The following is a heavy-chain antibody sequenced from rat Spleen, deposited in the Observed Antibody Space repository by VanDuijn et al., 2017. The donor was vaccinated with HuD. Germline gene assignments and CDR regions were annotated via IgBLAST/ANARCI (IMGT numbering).Heavy chain of an antibody. J-gene: IGHJ2*01. Sequence: EVQLVESDGGLVQPGRSLKLSCAASGFIFSDYYMAWVRQAPTQGLEWVATIIYDGSSTYYRDSVKGRFTISRDNAKNTLYLQMNSPTSEDTATYYCTRGGYFRHWGQGVMVTVSS. V-gene: IGHV5-7*01. CDR3: TRGGYFRH. D-gene: IGHD2-5*01. CDR2: IIYDGSST. CDR1: GFIFSDYY.